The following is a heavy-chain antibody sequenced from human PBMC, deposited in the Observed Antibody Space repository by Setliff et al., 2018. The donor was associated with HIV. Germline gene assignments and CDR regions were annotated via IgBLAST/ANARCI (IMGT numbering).Heavy chain of an antibody. J-gene: IGHJ4*02. CDR1: GYHFNSYG. D-gene: IGHD3-22*01. CDR3: ARFSLRLYDSSGYYFAPFDY. CDR2: ISAYNGNT. Sequence: ASVKVSCKASGYHFNSYGRSWVRQAPGQGLEWMGWISAYNGNTKYAQKFQARVTMTTDTSTSTAYMELRSLRSDDTAVYYCARFSLRLYDSSGYYFAPFDYWGQGTLVTVSS. V-gene: IGHV1-18*01.